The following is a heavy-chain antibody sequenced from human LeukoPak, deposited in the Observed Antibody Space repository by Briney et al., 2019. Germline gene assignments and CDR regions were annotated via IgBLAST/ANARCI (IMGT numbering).Heavy chain of an antibody. J-gene: IGHJ4*02. CDR3: AKDSLRTVPKASFDS. Sequence: GGSLRLSCAASGFTFSNYGMSWVRQAPGKGLEWVSGISGRGGSTFYADPVKGRFTISRDNYKNTLFLQMKSLSAEDSAIYYCAKDSLRTVPKASFDSWGQGTLVTVSS. V-gene: IGHV3-23*01. D-gene: IGHD2-2*01. CDR2: ISGRGGST. CDR1: GFTFSNYG.